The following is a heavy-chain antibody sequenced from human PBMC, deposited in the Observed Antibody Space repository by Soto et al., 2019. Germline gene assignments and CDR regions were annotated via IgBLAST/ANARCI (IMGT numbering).Heavy chain of an antibody. D-gene: IGHD6-13*01. CDR1: GFTFSSYA. V-gene: IGHV3-23*01. Sequence: RRLSCTASGFTFSSYAMSWVRQAPWKGLEWVSAISGIGGSTYYVDPVKGRFTISRDNSKNTLYLQMNSLRAEDTAVYYCAKADSIAAAGIPYYYYGMDGWGQVSKVTVSS. CDR2: ISGIGGST. J-gene: IGHJ6*02. CDR3: AKADSIAAAGIPYYYYGMDG.